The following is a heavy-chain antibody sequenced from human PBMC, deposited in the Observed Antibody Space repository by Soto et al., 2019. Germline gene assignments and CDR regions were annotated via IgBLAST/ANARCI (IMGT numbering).Heavy chain of an antibody. J-gene: IGHJ4*02. V-gene: IGHV1-69*13. D-gene: IGHD2-21*02. CDR2: IIPIFGTA. CDR3: ARARVVTAIHYYFDY. Sequence: GASVKVSCKASGGTFSSYAISWVRQAPGQGLEWMGGIIPIFGTANYAQKFQGRVTITADESTSTAYMELSSLRSEDTAVYYCARARVVTAIHYYFDYWGQGTLVTVSS. CDR1: GGTFSSYA.